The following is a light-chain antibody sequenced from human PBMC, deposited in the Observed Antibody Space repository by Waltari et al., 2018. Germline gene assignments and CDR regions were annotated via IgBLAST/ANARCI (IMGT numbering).Light chain of an antibody. CDR1: QSVLYTSDNDNY. CDR3: QQYYTTPLT. J-gene: IGKJ1*01. CDR2: WAS. V-gene: IGKV4-1*01. Sequence: DIVMTQFPDSLAVSLGERATINCRSSQSVLYTSDNDNYLAWYQQKPGQPPKLLIYWASTRASGVPDRFSGSGSGTDFTLTISSLQAADVAVYYCQQYYTTPLTFGQGTRVEI.